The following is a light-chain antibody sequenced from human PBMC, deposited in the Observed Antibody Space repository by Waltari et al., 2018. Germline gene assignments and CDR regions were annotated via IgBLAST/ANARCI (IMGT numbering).Light chain of an antibody. Sequence: EIVMTQSPATLSVSPGDGATLSCRASQSISSNLAWYQQTPGQAPRLLIYGASTRATGIPARFSGGGSGAEYTLTIRSLQSDDVAVYYCQQYHDWPPWTFGQGTRVEIK. CDR3: QQYHDWPPWT. V-gene: IGKV3-15*01. CDR2: GAS. J-gene: IGKJ1*01. CDR1: QSISSN.